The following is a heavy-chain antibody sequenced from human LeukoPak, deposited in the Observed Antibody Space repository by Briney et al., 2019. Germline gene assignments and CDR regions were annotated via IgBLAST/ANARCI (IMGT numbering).Heavy chain of an antibody. D-gene: IGHD4-17*01. CDR3: AKDTGDYGWGPHKGDAFDI. Sequence: GGSLRLSYTVSGFTVSSNSMSWVRQAPGKGLERVSFIYSDNTHYSDSVKGRFTISRDNSKNTLYLQMNSLRAEDTAVYYCAKDTGDYGWGPHKGDAFDIWGQGTMVTVSS. V-gene: IGHV3-53*01. CDR2: IYSDNT. J-gene: IGHJ3*02. CDR1: GFTVSSNS.